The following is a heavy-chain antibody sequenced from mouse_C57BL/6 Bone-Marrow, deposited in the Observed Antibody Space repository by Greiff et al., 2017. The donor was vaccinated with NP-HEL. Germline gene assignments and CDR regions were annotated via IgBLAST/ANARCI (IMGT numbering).Heavy chain of an antibody. V-gene: IGHV1-55*01. Sequence: QVQLKQPGAELVKPGASVKMSCKASGYTFTSYWITWVKQRPGQGLEWIGDIYPGSGSTNYNEKFKSKATLTVDTSSSTAYMQLSSLTSEDSAVYYCAKGGMDYSNYESFAYWGQGTLVTVSA. J-gene: IGHJ3*01. CDR2: IYPGSGST. CDR1: GYTFTSYW. CDR3: AKGGMDYSNYESFAY. D-gene: IGHD2-5*01.